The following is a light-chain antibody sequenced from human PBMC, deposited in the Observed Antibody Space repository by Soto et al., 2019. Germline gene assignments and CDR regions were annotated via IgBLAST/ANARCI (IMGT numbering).Light chain of an antibody. CDR1: QDIRDE. CDR3: LQDYHSPYT. Sequence: AIQMTQSPSSLSASVGDSVTITCRASQDIRDELGWYQQRPGKAPKLLIYAASSLHSGVPSRFSGSGSNTDFTLTINRLQPEDFATSYCLQDYHSPYTFGQGTKLEIK. V-gene: IGKV1-6*01. CDR2: AAS. J-gene: IGKJ2*01.